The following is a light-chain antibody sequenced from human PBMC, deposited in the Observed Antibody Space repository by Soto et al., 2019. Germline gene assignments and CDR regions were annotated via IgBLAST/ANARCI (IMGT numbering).Light chain of an antibody. Sequence: QSVLTQSPSVSAAPGQKVTISCSGSSSNIGNNYVSWYQQLPGTAPKLLIYDNNKRPSGIPDRFSGSKSGTSGTLDITGLQTGDEADYYCSSYTSSSSLVVFGGGTKLTVL. CDR1: SSNIGNNY. CDR3: SSYTSSSSLVV. V-gene: IGLV1-51*01. J-gene: IGLJ2*01. CDR2: DNN.